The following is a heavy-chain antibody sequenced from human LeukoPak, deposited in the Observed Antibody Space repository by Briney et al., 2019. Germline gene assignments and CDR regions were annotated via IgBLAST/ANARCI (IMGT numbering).Heavy chain of an antibody. J-gene: IGHJ4*02. Sequence: SETLSLTCAVSGYSISSGYYWGWIRQPPGKGLERIGSIYHSGSTYYNPSLKSRVTISVDTSKNQFSLKLSSVTAADTAVYYCARDGDYGDGNYWGQGTLVTVSS. CDR2: IYHSGST. V-gene: IGHV4-38-2*02. CDR1: GYSISSGYY. CDR3: ARDGDYGDGNY. D-gene: IGHD4-17*01.